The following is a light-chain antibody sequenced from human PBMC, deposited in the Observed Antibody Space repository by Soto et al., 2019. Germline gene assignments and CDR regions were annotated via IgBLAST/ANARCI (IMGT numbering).Light chain of an antibody. CDR2: DVS. Sequence: QSALTQPASVSGSPGQSITISCTGTSSDVGGYNYVSWYQQHPGKAPKLMIYDVSNRPSGVSNRFSGSKSGNTASLTISGLQAEDEADYYCSSYTSSSTPPPWVFGTGTKVTVL. CDR3: SSYTSSSTPPPWV. J-gene: IGLJ1*01. CDR1: SSDVGGYNY. V-gene: IGLV2-14*01.